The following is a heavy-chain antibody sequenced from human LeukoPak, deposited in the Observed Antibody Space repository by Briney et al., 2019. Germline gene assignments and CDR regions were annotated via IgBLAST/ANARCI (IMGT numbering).Heavy chain of an antibody. J-gene: IGHJ4*02. V-gene: IGHV1-2*02. D-gene: IGHD6-13*01. Sequence: GASVKVSCKASGYTFTGYYIHWVRQAPGQGLEWMGWINPNSGGTKYAQNSQGRVTMTRDTSISTAYMELSWLRSDDTAVYYCARDRSGYTDYWGQGTLVTVSS. CDR1: GYTFTGYY. CDR2: INPNSGGT. CDR3: ARDRSGYTDY.